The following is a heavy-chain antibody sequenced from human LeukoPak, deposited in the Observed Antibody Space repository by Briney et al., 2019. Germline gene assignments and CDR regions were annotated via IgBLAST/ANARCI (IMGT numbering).Heavy chain of an antibody. CDR1: GGTFSSYA. Sequence: SVKVSCKASGGTFSSYAISWVRQAPGQGLEWMGGIIPIFGTANYAQKFQGRVTITADESTSTAYMELSSLRSEDTAVYYCARDGYKSGGHDYWGQGTLVTVSP. CDR2: IIPIFGTA. J-gene: IGHJ4*02. V-gene: IGHV1-69*01. D-gene: IGHD5-24*01. CDR3: ARDGYKSGGHDY.